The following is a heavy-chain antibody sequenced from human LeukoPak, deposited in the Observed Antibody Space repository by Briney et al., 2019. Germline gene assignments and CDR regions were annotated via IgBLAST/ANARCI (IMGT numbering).Heavy chain of an antibody. CDR2: ISDYNGNT. CDR3: ARDVPSPVYYYYMDV. CDR1: GYTFTSYG. J-gene: IGHJ6*03. Sequence: ASVKVSCKASGYTFTSYGISWVRQAPGQGLEWMGWISDYNGNTNYAQKLQGRVTMTTDTSTSTAYMELRSLRSDDTAVYYCARDVPSPVYYYYMDVWGKGTTVTVSS. V-gene: IGHV1-18*01. D-gene: IGHD2-2*01.